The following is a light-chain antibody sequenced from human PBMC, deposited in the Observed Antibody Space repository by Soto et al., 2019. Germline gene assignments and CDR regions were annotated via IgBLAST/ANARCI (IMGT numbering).Light chain of an antibody. CDR1: QSVSNS. Sequence: EIVLTQSPATLYLSPGERATLSCRASQSVSNSLVWYQQRPGQAPRLLIYDASNRATGIPARFSGSGSGTDFTLTISSLEPEDFALYYCQQRYSWPPMYTFGQGTKLEIK. J-gene: IGKJ2*01. CDR2: DAS. V-gene: IGKV3-11*01. CDR3: QQRYSWPPMYT.